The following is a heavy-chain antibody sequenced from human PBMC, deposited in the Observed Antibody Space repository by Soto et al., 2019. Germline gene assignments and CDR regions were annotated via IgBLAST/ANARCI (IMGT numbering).Heavy chain of an antibody. CDR2: IRNKANSYTT. Sequence: EVQLVESGGGLVQPGRSLRLSCAAFGFTFSDHYMDWVRQAPGKGLEWVGRIRNKANSYTTEYAASVQGRFTISRDDSKTSLFLQMNSLKTEDTAVYYCSRAGILTTPYYFDYWGQGTLVTVSS. CDR3: SRAGILTTPYYFDY. J-gene: IGHJ4*01. CDR1: GFTFSDHY. V-gene: IGHV3-72*01. D-gene: IGHD4-4*01.